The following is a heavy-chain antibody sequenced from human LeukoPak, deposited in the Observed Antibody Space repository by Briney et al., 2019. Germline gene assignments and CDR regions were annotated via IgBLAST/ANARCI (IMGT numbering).Heavy chain of an antibody. CDR2: INHSGST. V-gene: IGHV4-34*01. D-gene: IGHD3-22*01. CDR1: GGSFSGYY. J-gene: IGHJ5*02. CDR3: ARGAYYDSSGYYFMYNWFDP. Sequence: PSETLSLTCAVYGGSFSGYYWSWIRQPPGKGLEWIGEINHSGSTNYNPSLKSRVTISVDTSKNQFSLKLSSVTAADTAVYYRARGAYYDSSGYYFMYNWFDPWGQGTLVTVSS.